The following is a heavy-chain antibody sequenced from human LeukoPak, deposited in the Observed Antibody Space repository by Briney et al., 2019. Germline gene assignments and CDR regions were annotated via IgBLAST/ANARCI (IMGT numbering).Heavy chain of an antibody. V-gene: IGHV3-21*01. CDR2: ISSSSSYI. CDR3: ARDVSVDYSDY. CDR1: GFTFSSYS. Sequence: PGGSLRLSCAASGFTFSSYSKTWVRQAPGKGLEWVSSISSSSSYIYYADSVKGRFTISRDNAKNSLYLQMNSLRAEDTAVYYCARDVSVDYSDYWGQGTLVTVSS. J-gene: IGHJ4*02. D-gene: IGHD2-21*01.